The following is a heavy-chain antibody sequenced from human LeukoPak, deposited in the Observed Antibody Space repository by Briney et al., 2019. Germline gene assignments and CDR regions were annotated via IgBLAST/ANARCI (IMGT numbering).Heavy chain of an antibody. J-gene: IGHJ6*03. D-gene: IGHD6-13*01. Sequence: GASVKVSCKASGGTFSSYAISWVRQAPGQGLEWMGGIIPIFGTANYAQKFQGRVTITADKSTSTAYMELSSLRSEDTAVYYCARDRNGDRSGQQLVQYYYYYMDVWGKGTTVTVSS. CDR1: GGTFSSYA. CDR2: IIPIFGTA. V-gene: IGHV1-69*06. CDR3: ARDRNGDRSGQQLVQYYYYYMDV.